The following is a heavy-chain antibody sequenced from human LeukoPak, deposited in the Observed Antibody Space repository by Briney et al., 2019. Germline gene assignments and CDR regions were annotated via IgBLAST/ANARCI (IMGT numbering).Heavy chain of an antibody. CDR2: INHSGST. V-gene: IGHV4-34*01. Sequence: SETLSLTCDVYGGSFSGYYWSWIRQPPGKGLEWIGEINHSGSTNYNPSLKSRVTISVDTSKNQFSLKLSSVTAADTAVYYCARLRFGTVWFDPWGQGTLVTVSS. J-gene: IGHJ5*02. CDR3: ARLRFGTVWFDP. D-gene: IGHD1-1*01. CDR1: GGSFSGYY.